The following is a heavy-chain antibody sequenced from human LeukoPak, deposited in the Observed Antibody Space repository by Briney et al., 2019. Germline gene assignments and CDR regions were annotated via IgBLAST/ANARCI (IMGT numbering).Heavy chain of an antibody. CDR1: GFTFSSNY. J-gene: IGHJ5*02. D-gene: IGHD2-15*01. Sequence: GGSLRLSCAASGFTFSSNYMSWVRQAPGKGLEWVSAIYSGGSTYYSEAVKGRLTISRHNSKNTLSLRMTRLRAENTAVYSCVRDYSSGGSCYASWGEGNLVTVSP. CDR2: IYSGGST. V-gene: IGHV3-53*04. CDR3: VRDYSSGGSCYAS.